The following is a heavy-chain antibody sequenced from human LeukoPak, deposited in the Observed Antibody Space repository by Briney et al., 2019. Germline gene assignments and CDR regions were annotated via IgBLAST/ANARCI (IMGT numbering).Heavy chain of an antibody. CDR2: IYYSGST. CDR1: GGSISSYY. J-gene: IGHJ3*02. V-gene: IGHV4-59*12. D-gene: IGHD6-19*01. CDR3: ARDTVVAGMVDAFDI. Sequence: SETLSLTCTVSGGSISSYYWSWIRQPPGKGLEWIGYIYYSGSTNYNPSLKSRVTISVDTSKNQFSLKLSSVTAADTAVYYCARDTVVAGMVDAFDIWGQGTMVTVSS.